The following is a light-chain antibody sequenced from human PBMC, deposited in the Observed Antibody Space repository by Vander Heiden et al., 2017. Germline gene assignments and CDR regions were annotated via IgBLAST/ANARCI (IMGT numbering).Light chain of an antibody. V-gene: IGKV3-20*01. J-gene: IGKJ2*01. CDR1: QSVRSSY. CDR3: QHDSSSPHT. CDR2: GAS. Sequence: EIVLTQSPGTLYLSPGERATLTCRASQSVRSSYLAWYQQKPGQAPRLLIYGASSRATGIPDRFSGSGSGTDFTLTISRLEPEDFAVYYCQHDSSSPHTFGQGTQLEIK.